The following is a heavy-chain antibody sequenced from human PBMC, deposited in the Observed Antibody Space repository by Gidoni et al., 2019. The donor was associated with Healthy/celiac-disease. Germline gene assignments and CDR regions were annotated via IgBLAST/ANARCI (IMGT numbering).Heavy chain of an antibody. CDR3: AKDSCSGGSCYLGVSDY. CDR2: ISWNSGSI. CDR1: GFPFVAYA. J-gene: IGHJ4*02. Sequence: EVQLVESGGGLLQPGRSLRLSCAASGFPFVAYAMHWFRQAPGKGLEWVSGISWNSGSIGYADSVKGRFTISRDNAKNSLYLQMNSLRAEDTALYYCAKDSCSGGSCYLGVSDYWGQGTLVTVSS. V-gene: IGHV3-9*01. D-gene: IGHD2-15*01.